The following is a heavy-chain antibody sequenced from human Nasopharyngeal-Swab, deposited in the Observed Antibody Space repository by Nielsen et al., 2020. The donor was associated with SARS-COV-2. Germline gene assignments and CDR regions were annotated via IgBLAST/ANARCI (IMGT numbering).Heavy chain of an antibody. CDR3: AKVRLIYGYDSSGYYDY. CDR1: GFTFSSYG. D-gene: IGHD3-22*01. Sequence: GESLKISCAASGFTFSSYGMHWVRPAPGKGLEWVAVISYDGSNKYYADSVKGRFTISRDNSKNTLYLQMNSLRAEDTAVYYCAKVRLIYGYDSSGYYDYWGQGTLVTVSS. V-gene: IGHV3-30*18. CDR2: ISYDGSNK. J-gene: IGHJ4*02.